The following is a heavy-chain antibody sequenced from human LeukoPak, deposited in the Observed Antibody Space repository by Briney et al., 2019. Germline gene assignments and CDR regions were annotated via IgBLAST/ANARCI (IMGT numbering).Heavy chain of an antibody. CDR3: AKSSGSGSYFITLFDY. D-gene: IGHD3-10*01. J-gene: IGHJ4*02. Sequence: GGSLRHSCAASGFTFSSYAMSWVRQAPGKGLEWVSAISGSGGSTYYADSVKGRFTISRDNSKNTLYLQMNSLRAEDTAVYYCAKSSGSGSYFITLFDYWGQGTLVTVSS. V-gene: IGHV3-23*01. CDR1: GFTFSSYA. CDR2: ISGSGGST.